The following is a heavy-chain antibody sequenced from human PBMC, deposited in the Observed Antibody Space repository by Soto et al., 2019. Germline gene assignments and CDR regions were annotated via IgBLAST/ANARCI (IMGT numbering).Heavy chain of an antibody. CDR1: GESLSSNSAA. CDR2: TYYRSKWYN. V-gene: IGHV6-1*01. J-gene: IGHJ5*02. D-gene: IGHD6-13*01. CDR3: ARGRSWPRGDWFDP. Sequence: SQTLSLTCVISGESLSSNSAAWNWIRQSPSRGLEWLGRTYYRSKWYNDYAVSVRSRITINPDTSKNQFSLQLNSVTPEDTAVYYCARGRSWPRGDWFDPWGQGTLVTVSS.